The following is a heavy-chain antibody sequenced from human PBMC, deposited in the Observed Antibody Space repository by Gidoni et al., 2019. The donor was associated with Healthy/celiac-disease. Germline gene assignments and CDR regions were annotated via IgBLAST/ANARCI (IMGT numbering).Heavy chain of an antibody. Sequence: EVQLVESVGGLVQPGGSLSLSCAPSGFTFSSYWMHWVRQAPGKGLVWVSRINSDGSSTSYADSVKGRFTISRDNAKNTLYLQMNSLRAEETAVYYCASSRDYYYFDYWGQGTLVTVSS. V-gene: IGHV3-74*01. CDR2: INSDGSST. CDR3: ASSRDYYYFDY. D-gene: IGHD3-10*01. CDR1: GFTFSSYW. J-gene: IGHJ4*02.